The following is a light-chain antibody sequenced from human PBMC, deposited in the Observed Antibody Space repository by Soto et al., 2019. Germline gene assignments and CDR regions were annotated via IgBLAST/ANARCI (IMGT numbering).Light chain of an antibody. CDR3: SSYTSSSTLV. Sequence: QSVLTQPASVSGSPGQSITISCTGTSSDVGGYNYVSWYQQHPGKAPKLMIYDVSNRPSGVSNRFSGSKSGNTASLTISRLQAEDEADYYCSSYTSSSTLVFGTGTKFTVL. V-gene: IGLV2-14*01. CDR1: SSDVGGYNY. J-gene: IGLJ1*01. CDR2: DVS.